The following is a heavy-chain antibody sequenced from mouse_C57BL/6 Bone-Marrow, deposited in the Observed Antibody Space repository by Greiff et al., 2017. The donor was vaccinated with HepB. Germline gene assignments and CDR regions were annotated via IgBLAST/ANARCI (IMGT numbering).Heavy chain of an antibody. CDR2: IYPGSGST. V-gene: IGHV1-55*01. J-gene: IGHJ2*01. Sequence: VQLQQPGAELVKPGASVKMSCKASGYTFTSYWITWVKQRPGQGLEWIGDIYPGSGSTNYNEKFKSKATLTVDTSSSTAYMQLSSLTSEDSAVYYCARWGYGYDEGFDYWGQGTTLTVSS. CDR1: GYTFTSYW. CDR3: ARWGYGYDEGFDY. D-gene: IGHD2-2*01.